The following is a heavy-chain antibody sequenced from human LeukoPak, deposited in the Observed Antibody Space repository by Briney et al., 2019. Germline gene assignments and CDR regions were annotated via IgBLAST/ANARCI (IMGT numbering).Heavy chain of an antibody. CDR1: GYTFTSYY. V-gene: IGHV1-18*04. Sequence: ASVKVSCKASGYTFTSYYMHWVRQAPGQGLEWLGWISAYDGETNYEQKFQGRVTMTTDTPTSTAYMELRSLRSDDTAVYYCARDKVIASAGTPNWFDPWGQGTLVTVSS. CDR2: ISAYDGET. J-gene: IGHJ5*02. D-gene: IGHD6-13*01. CDR3: ARDKVIASAGTPNWFDP.